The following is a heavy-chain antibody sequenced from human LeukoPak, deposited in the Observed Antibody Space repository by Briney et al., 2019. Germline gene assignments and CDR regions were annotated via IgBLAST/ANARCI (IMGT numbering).Heavy chain of an antibody. J-gene: IGHJ4*02. V-gene: IGHV4-34*01. Sequence: SETLSLTCAVYGGSSSGYYWSWIRQPPGKGLEWIGEINHSGSTNYNPSLKSRVTISVDTSKNQFSLKLSSVTAADTAVYYCASRNFWSGYYPYWGQGTLVTVSS. CDR2: INHSGST. D-gene: IGHD3-3*01. CDR3: ASRNFWSGYYPY. CDR1: GGSSSGYY.